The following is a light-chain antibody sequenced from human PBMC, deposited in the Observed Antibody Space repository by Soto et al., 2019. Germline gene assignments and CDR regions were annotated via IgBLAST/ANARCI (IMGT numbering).Light chain of an antibody. V-gene: IGKV3-20*01. CDR3: QQYGSSGT. CDR1: QSVSNNY. J-gene: IGKJ1*01. CDR2: GAS. Sequence: EIVLTQSPGTLSLSPGERATLSCRASQSVSNNYLAWYQQKPGQAPRLLIYGASNRATGIPDRFSGSGSGTDFTLTISRLEPEDFAGYYCQQYGSSGTFGQGTKV.